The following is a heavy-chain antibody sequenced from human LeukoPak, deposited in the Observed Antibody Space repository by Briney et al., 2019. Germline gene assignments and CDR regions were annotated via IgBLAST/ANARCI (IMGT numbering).Heavy chain of an antibody. J-gene: IGHJ4*02. CDR2: INHSGST. D-gene: IGHD3-10*01. CDR1: GGSFSGYY. V-gene: IGHV4-34*01. CDR3: ARSQGHGSGSPFDY. Sequence: PSETLSLTCAVYGGSFSGYYWSWIRQPPGKGLEWIGEINHSGSTNYNPSLKSRVTISVDTSKNQFSLKLSSVTAADTAVYCCARSQGHGSGSPFDYWGQGTLVTVSS.